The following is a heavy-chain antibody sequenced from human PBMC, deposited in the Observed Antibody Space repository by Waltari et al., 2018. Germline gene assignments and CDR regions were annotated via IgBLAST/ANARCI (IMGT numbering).Heavy chain of an antibody. CDR1: GYTFTRYG. Sequence: QVQLVQSGAEVKKPGASVKVSCKAPGYTFTRYGMSWVRQAPGQGLEWMGWISAYKGKTNHAQKFQDRVTMTTDTSTTTAYMELRNLRSDDTAVYYCARASGWIQLWQPSDYWGQGTLVSVSS. J-gene: IGHJ4*02. D-gene: IGHD5-18*01. CDR2: ISAYKGKT. V-gene: IGHV1-18*01. CDR3: ARASGWIQLWQPSDY.